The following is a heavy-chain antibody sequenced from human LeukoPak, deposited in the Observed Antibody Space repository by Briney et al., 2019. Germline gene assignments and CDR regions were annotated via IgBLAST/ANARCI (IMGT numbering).Heavy chain of an antibody. CDR3: ARASNFPGRQLAPGDAFDI. CDR1: GGSFSGYY. J-gene: IGHJ3*02. V-gene: IGHV4-34*01. CDR2: INHSGST. D-gene: IGHD6-13*01. Sequence: PSETLSLTCAVYGGSFSGYYWSWIRQPPGKGLEWIGEINHSGSTNYNPSLKSRVTMSVDTSKNQFSLKLSSVTAADTAVYYCARASNFPGRQLAPGDAFDIWGQGTMVTVSS.